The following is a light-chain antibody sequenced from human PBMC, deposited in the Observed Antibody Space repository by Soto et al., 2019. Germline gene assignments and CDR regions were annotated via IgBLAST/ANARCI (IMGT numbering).Light chain of an antibody. J-gene: IGKJ4*01. CDR1: QSVGTY. CDR2: GAS. V-gene: IGKV3-20*01. Sequence: DIVLTQSPGSLSLYPGERATLSCRASQSVGTYLAWYQQKPGQAPRLLIYGASSRATGIPDRFSGSGSGTDFTLTISRLEPEDVAVYYCQQYVSIPLTFGGGTKVDIK. CDR3: QQYVSIPLT.